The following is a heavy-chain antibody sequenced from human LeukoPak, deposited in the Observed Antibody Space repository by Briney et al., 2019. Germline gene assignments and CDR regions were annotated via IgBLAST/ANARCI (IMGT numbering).Heavy chain of an antibody. CDR1: GFTFSSYG. J-gene: IGHJ4*02. CDR3: AKGGRGYSGYDLDY. CDR2: IRYDGSNK. V-gene: IGHV3-30*02. D-gene: IGHD5-12*01. Sequence: GGSLRLSCAESGFTFSSYGMHWVRQAPGKGLEWVAFIRYDGSNKYYADSVKGRFTISRDNSKNTLYLQLNSLRAEDTAVYYCAKGGRGYSGYDLDYWGQGTLVTVSS.